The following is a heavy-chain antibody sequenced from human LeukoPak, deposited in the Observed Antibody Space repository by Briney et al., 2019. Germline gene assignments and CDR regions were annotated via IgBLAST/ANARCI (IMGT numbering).Heavy chain of an antibody. Sequence: GGSLRLSCATSGFTFSRSGMTWVRQPPGKGLEWVASFDGNADGTHYADSVKGRCTISRDNSKNTVYLQMNSLRAEDTAIYYCVKPRIIGLGWAQFDYWGQGSLVTVSS. CDR3: VKPRIIGLGWAQFDY. D-gene: IGHD2-15*01. V-gene: IGHV3-23*01. J-gene: IGHJ4*02. CDR1: GFTFSRSG. CDR2: FDGNADGT.